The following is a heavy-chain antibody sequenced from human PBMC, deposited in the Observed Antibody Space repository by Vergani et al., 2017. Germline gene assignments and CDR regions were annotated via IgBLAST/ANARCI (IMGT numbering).Heavy chain of an antibody. Sequence: EVELVQSGPEMRKPGESLKISCKGSEYSFGNYWIGWVRQMPGKGLEWMGIIYPADSDTRYSPSFQGQVTISAEKSISTAFLQWDSLKASDTALYYCARHTTYTASWGQGTLVTVSS. V-gene: IGHV5-51*01. D-gene: IGHD1-1*01. CDR3: ARHTTYTAS. CDR1: EYSFGNYW. CDR2: IYPADSDT. J-gene: IGHJ5*02.